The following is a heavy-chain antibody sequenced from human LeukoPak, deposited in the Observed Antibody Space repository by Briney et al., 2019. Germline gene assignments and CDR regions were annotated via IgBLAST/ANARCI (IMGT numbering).Heavy chain of an antibody. Sequence: PGGSLRLSCAASGFTFSSYSMNWVRQVPGKGLEWVSSISSSSSYIYYADSVKGRFTISRDNAKNSLYLQMNSLRAEDTAVYYCARAPKGCSGGSCYFDFSMDVWGKGTTVTVSS. CDR2: ISSSSSYI. CDR1: GFTFSSYS. J-gene: IGHJ6*04. CDR3: ARAPKGCSGGSCYFDFSMDV. D-gene: IGHD2-15*01. V-gene: IGHV3-21*01.